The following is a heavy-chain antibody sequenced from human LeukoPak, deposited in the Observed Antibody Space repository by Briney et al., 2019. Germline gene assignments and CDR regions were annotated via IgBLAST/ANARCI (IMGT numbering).Heavy chain of an antibody. D-gene: IGHD6-13*01. CDR1: GGTFSSYA. CDR2: IIPIFGTA. CDR3: ARDSFPRSSSWYYYYYGTDV. J-gene: IGHJ6*02. Sequence: SVKVSCKASGGTFSSYAISWVRQAPGQGLEWMGGIIPIFGTANYAQKFQGRVTITADESTSTAYMELSSLRSEDTAVYYCARDSFPRSSSWYYYYYGTDVWGQGTTVTVSS. V-gene: IGHV1-69*13.